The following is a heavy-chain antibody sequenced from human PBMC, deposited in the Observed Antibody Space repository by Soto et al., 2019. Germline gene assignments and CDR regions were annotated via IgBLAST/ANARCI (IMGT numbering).Heavy chain of an antibody. J-gene: IGHJ4*02. CDR3: AKDPPRVPIAVAGEFDY. D-gene: IGHD6-19*01. CDR1: GFTFSSYA. Sequence: EVQLLESGGGLVQPGGSLRLSCAASGFTFSSYAMSWVRQAPGKGLEWVSAISGSGGSTYYADSVKGRFTISRDNSKNPLYLEMNSLRGEDTAVYYCAKDPPRVPIAVAGEFDYWGQGTLVTVSS. V-gene: IGHV3-23*01. CDR2: ISGSGGST.